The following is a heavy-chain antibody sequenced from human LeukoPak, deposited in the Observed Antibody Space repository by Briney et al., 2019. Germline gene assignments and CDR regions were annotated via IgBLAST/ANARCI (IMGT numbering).Heavy chain of an antibody. CDR3: ARLHYDSSGYYTYYFDY. D-gene: IGHD3-22*01. CDR2: IYYSGST. V-gene: IGHV4-39*01. CDR1: GGSISSSSYY. J-gene: IGHJ4*02. Sequence: NPSETLSLTRTVSGGSISSSSYYWGWIRQPPGKGLEWIGSIYYSGSTYYNPSLKSRVTISVDTSKNQFSLKLSSVTAADTAVYYCARLHYDSSGYYTYYFDYWGQGTLVTVSS.